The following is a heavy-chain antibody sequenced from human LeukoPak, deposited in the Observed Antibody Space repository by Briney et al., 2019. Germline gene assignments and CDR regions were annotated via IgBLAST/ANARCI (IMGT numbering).Heavy chain of an antibody. CDR1: GYTFTDYY. D-gene: IGHD1-26*01. J-gene: IGHJ4*02. CDR3: ARGSYGYD. CDR2: INPNPNSGGT. V-gene: IGHV1-2*02. Sequence: ASVKVSCMASGYTFTDYYLHWVRQAPGQGLEWVGWINPNPNSGGTSYAQKFQGRVTMTRDTSINTAYMELSGLRSDDTAVYFCARGSYGYDWGQGTLVTVSS.